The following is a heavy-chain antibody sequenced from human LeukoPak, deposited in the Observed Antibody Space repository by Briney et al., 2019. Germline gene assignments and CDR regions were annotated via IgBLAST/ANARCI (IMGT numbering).Heavy chain of an antibody. CDR3: ARDSSGPQAFDI. Sequence: GGSLRLSCAASGFTVSSNYMGWVRRAPGKGLGWVSVIYSGGSTYYADSVKGRFTISRDNSKNTLYLQMNSLRAEDTAVYYCARDSSGPQAFDIWGQGTMVTVSS. V-gene: IGHV3-53*01. D-gene: IGHD3-22*01. J-gene: IGHJ3*02. CDR1: GFTVSSNY. CDR2: IYSGGST.